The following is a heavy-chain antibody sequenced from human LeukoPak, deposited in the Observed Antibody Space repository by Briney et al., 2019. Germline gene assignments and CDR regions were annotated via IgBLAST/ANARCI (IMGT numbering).Heavy chain of an antibody. CDR1: VSSISSGCYY. D-gene: IGHD1-1*01. CDR3: ARWKPYYYGMDV. V-gene: IGHV4-31*02. CDR2: IYYSGST. Sequence: SATLSLTWTVSVSSISSGCYYWSWLRQHPGKGLEWIGYIYYSGSTYYNPSLKSRVTISVDTSKNQFSLKLSSVTAADTAVYYCARWKPYYYGMDVWGQGTTVTVSS. J-gene: IGHJ6*02.